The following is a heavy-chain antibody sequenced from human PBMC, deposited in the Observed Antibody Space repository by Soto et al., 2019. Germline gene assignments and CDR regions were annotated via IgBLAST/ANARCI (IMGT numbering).Heavy chain of an antibody. D-gene: IGHD5-18*01. V-gene: IGHV4-59*01. CDR3: ARVVDAAMLS. CDR1: GGSISSYY. CDR2: IYYSGST. J-gene: IGHJ4*02. Sequence: SETLSLTCTVSGGSISSYYWSWIRQPPGKGLEWIGYIYYSGSTNYNPSLKSRVTISVDTSKNQFSLKLSSVTAADTAVYYCARVVDAAMLSWGQGTLVTVSS.